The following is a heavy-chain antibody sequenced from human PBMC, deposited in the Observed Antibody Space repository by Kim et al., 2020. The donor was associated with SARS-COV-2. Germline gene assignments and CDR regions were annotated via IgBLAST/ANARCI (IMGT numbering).Heavy chain of an antibody. V-gene: IGHV4-59*01. J-gene: IGHJ4*02. CDR1: GGSISSYY. CDR3: ARERRSGTYYYFDY. CDR2: ISYSGST. Sequence: SETLSLTCTVSGGSISSYYWSWIRQPPGKGLEWIAYISYSGSTNYSPSLKGRVTISVDTSKNQFSLKLNSVTAPDTAVYYCARERRSGTYYYFDYWGQGT. D-gene: IGHD3-10*01.